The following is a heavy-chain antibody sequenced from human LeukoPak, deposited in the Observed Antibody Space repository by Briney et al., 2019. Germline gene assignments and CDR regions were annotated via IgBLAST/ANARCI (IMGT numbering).Heavy chain of an antibody. D-gene: IGHD2-21*02. CDR2: ISSGSSAI. CDR3: ARGRDPDSDAFDI. CDR1: GFTFTTYS. J-gene: IGHJ3*02. V-gene: IGHV3-21*01. Sequence: SGGSLRLSCEASGFTFTTYSMTWVRQAPGKGLEWVSIISSGSSAIFSADALKGRFTISRDDAKNLLYLDMNSLRAEDTAVYYCARGRDPDSDAFDIWGQGTMVTVSS.